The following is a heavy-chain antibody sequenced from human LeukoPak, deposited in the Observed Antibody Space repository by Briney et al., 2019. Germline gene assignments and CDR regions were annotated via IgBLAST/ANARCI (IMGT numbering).Heavy chain of an antibody. J-gene: IGHJ6*02. CDR1: GFTFSSYG. CDR2: IWYDGSNK. Sequence: PGGSLRLSCAASGFTFSSYGVHWVRQAPGKGLEWVAVIWYDGSNKYYADSVKGRFTISRDNSKNTLYLQMNSLRAEDTAVYYCARFGVPYGIDVWGQGTTVTVSS. D-gene: IGHD3-16*01. CDR3: ARFGVPYGIDV. V-gene: IGHV3-33*01.